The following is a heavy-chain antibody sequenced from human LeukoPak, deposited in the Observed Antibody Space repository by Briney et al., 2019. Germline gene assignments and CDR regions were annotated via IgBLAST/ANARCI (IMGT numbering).Heavy chain of an antibody. CDR2: IYYSGST. J-gene: IGHJ4*02. V-gene: IGHV4-34*01. CDR1: GGSFSGYY. D-gene: IGHD5-24*01. Sequence: SETLSPTCAVYGGSFSGYYWSWIRQPPGKGLEWIGSIYYSGSTYYNPSLKSRVTISVDTSKNQFSLKLSSVTAADTAVYYCAKSRGWLQLWDYWGQGTLVTVSS. CDR3: AKSRGWLQLWDY.